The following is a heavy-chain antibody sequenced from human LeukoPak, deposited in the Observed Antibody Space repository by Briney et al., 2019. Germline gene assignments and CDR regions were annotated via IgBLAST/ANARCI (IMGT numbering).Heavy chain of an antibody. Sequence: SETLSLTXTVSGGSISSGDYYWSWIRQPPGKGLEWIGYIYYSGSTYYNPSLKSRVTISVDTSKNQFSLKLSSVTAADTAVYYCARAIAVAGTWVDCWGQGTLVTVSS. CDR3: ARAIAVAGTWVDC. CDR2: IYYSGST. CDR1: GGSISSGDYY. J-gene: IGHJ4*02. D-gene: IGHD6-19*01. V-gene: IGHV4-30-4*08.